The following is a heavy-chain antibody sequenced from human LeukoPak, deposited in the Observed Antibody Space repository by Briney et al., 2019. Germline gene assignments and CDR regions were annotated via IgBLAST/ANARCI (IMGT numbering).Heavy chain of an antibody. CDR1: GLTFRSYA. CDR2: ISGSGGST. V-gene: IGHV3-23*01. Sequence: GGSLRLSCAASGLTFRSYAMRCVRQAPGKGLDWVSAISGSGGSTYYAGSVMGRFTTSRDNSKNTLYLEMNSLRGEDTAVYYCARGSSGSYYNSRFDYWGQGTLVTVSS. D-gene: IGHD3-10*01. CDR3: ARGSSGSYYNSRFDY. J-gene: IGHJ4*02.